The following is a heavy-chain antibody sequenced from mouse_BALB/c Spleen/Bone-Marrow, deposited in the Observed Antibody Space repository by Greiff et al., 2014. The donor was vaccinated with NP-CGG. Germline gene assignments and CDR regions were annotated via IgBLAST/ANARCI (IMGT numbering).Heavy chain of an antibody. Sequence: LVKTGASVKISCKASGYSFTGYYMHWVKQSHGKSLEWIGYISCYNGATSYNQKFKGKATFTVDTSSSTAYLQFNSLISEDSAVYYCARFCGAYGYDGGYYFDYWGQGTTLTVSS. CDR2: ISCYNGAT. J-gene: IGHJ2*01. D-gene: IGHD2-2*01. CDR1: GYSFTGYY. V-gene: IGHV1S34*01. CDR3: ARFCGAYGYDGGYYFDY.